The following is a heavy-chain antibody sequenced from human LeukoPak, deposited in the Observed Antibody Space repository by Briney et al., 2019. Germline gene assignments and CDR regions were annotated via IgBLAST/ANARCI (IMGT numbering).Heavy chain of an antibody. CDR1: GFTFSSYD. CDR2: ISRQSGAST. V-gene: IGHV3-23*01. J-gene: IGHJ4*02. Sequence: GGSLRLSCAASGFTFSSYDMYWVRQAPGKGLECVASISRQSGASTYYAASVEGRFTISRDNSRSTLYLEMNSLRADDTAVYYCARDRGPAVTSDYWGQGTLVTVSS. D-gene: IGHD4-11*01. CDR3: ARDRGPAVTSDY.